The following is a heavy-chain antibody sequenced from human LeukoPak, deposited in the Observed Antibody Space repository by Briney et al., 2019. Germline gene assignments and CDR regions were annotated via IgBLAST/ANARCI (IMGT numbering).Heavy chain of an antibody. D-gene: IGHD3-22*01. J-gene: IGHJ3*02. V-gene: IGHV4-39*01. CDR2: FYYSGST. CDR1: GGSLSSSSYY. CDR3: ARRTDYYDSSGYYIDAFDI. Sequence: PSETLSLTCTVSGGSLSSSSYYWGWIRQPPGEGLQWRGSFYYSGSTYYNPSLKCGVPIPVDTSKIQFPLKLSSVTAADTAVYYCARRTDYYDSSGYYIDAFDIWGQGTMVTVSS.